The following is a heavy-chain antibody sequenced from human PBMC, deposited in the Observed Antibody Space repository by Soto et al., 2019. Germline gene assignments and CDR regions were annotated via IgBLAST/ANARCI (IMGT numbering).Heavy chain of an antibody. CDR3: ARPNLYCSSTSCYDY. V-gene: IGHV3-23*01. CDR2: ISGGGGST. J-gene: IGHJ4*02. CDR1: GFTFSSYA. D-gene: IGHD2-2*01. Sequence: GWSRRLSCAACGFTFSSYAMSWFLQSPGKGLEWVSAISGGGGSTYNADSVKGRFTISRDNSKNTLYLQMNSLRAGDTAVYYCARPNLYCSSTSCYDYWGQRTLVTVSS.